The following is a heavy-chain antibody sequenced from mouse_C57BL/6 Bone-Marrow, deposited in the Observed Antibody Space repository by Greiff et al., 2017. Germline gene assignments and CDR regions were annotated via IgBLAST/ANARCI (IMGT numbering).Heavy chain of an antibody. Sequence: QVQLQQPGAELVKPGASVKMSCKASGYTFTSYWITWVKQRPGQGLEWIGDIYPGSGSTNYNEKFKSKATLTVDKSSSTAYMHLISLTSEDSAGYYCARTILRLDYWGQGTTLTVSS. CDR1: GYTFTSYW. CDR3: ARTILRLDY. J-gene: IGHJ2*01. CDR2: IYPGSGST. V-gene: IGHV1-55*01. D-gene: IGHD1-1*01.